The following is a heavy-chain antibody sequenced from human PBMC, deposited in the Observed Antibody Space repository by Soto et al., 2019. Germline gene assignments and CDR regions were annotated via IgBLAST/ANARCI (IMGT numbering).Heavy chain of an antibody. CDR2: ISYDGSNK. Sequence: PGGSLRLSCAASGFTFSSYGMHWVRQAPGKGLEWVAVISYDGSNKYYADSVKGRFTISRDTSKNTLYLQMNSLRAEDTVVYYCAKLCHSSGYYYVDYWGQGTLVTVSS. J-gene: IGHJ4*02. CDR1: GFTFSSYG. V-gene: IGHV3-30*18. CDR3: AKLCHSSGYYYVDY. D-gene: IGHD3-22*01.